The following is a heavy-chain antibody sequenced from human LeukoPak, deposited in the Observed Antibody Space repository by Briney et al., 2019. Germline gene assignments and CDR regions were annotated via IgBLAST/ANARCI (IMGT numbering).Heavy chain of an antibody. V-gene: IGHV4-39*07. Sequence: SETLSLTCTVSGGSISSSSYYWGWIRQPPGKGLEWIGSIYYSGSTYYNPSLKSRVTISVDTSKNQFSLKLSSVTAADTAVYYCARSPKNYYDSSGYFHYWGQGTLVTVSS. CDR3: ARSPKNYYDSSGYFHY. J-gene: IGHJ4*02. CDR2: IYYSGST. D-gene: IGHD3-22*01. CDR1: GGSISSSSYY.